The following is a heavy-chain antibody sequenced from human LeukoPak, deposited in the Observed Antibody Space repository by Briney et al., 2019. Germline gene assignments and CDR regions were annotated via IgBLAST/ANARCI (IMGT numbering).Heavy chain of an antibody. CDR1: GGSISSSSYY. CDR3: ARASYSYDISGWVPXDY. D-gene: IGHD3-22*01. Sequence: SETLSLTCTVSGGSISSSSYYWGWIRQPPRKGPEWIASIYYSGNTYYNASLKSRVTISGDTSENQFSLRLTSVTAADTAVYYCARASYSYDISGWVPXDYXXQGTXVTVSS. CDR2: IYYSGNT. V-gene: IGHV4-39*07. J-gene: IGHJ4*02.